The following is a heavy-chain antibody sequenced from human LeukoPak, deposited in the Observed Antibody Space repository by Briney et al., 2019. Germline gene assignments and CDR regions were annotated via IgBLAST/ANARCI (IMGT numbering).Heavy chain of an antibody. CDR3: ARGDLTFWGFPH. D-gene: IGHD7-27*01. Sequence: QPGGPLRLSCAASGFTFSSYWMHWVRQAPGKGLMWVSRVNTDGSHTNYADSVKGRFTISRDNAKNTLYLQMNSLRAEDTAIYYCARGDLTFWGFPHWGQGALVTVSS. J-gene: IGHJ4*02. V-gene: IGHV3-74*01. CDR1: GFTFSSYW. CDR2: VNTDGSHT.